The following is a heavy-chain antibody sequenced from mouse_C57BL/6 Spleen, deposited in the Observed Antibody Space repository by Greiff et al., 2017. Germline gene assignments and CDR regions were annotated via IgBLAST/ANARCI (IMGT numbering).Heavy chain of an antibody. V-gene: IGHV1-64*01. J-gene: IGHJ4*01. Sequence: QVQLQQPGAELVKPGASVKLSCKASGYTFTSYWMHWVKQRPGQGLEWIGMIHPNSGSTNYNEKFKSKATLTVDKSSSTAYMQLSSLTSEDSAVYYCARMELRRGFYYAMDYWGQGTSDTVSS. CDR2: IHPNSGST. CDR1: GYTFTSYW. CDR3: ARMELRRGFYYAMDY. D-gene: IGHD2-4*01.